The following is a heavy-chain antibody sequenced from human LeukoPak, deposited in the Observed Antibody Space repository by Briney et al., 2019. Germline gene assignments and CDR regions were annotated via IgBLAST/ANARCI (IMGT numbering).Heavy chain of an antibody. CDR3: ARDFGGSYTILYYYYYYMDV. J-gene: IGHJ6*03. Sequence: ASVKVSCKASGYTFTSYAMNWVRQAPGQGLEWMGWINTNTGNPTYAQGFTGRFVFSLVTSVSTAYLQISSLKGDDNAVYYCARDFGGSYTILYYYYYYMDVWGKGTTVTVSS. CDR2: INTNTGNP. D-gene: IGHD1-26*01. V-gene: IGHV7-4-1*02. CDR1: GYTFTSYA.